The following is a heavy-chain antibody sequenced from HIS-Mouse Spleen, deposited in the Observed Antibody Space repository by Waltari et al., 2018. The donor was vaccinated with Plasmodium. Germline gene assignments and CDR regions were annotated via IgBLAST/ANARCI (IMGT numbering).Heavy chain of an antibody. V-gene: IGHV4-34*01. J-gene: IGHJ3*02. D-gene: IGHD7-27*01. CDR1: GGSFRGYY. Sequence: QVQLQQWGAGLLKPSETLSLTCAVSGGSFRGYYWSWIRQPPGKGLEWIGEINHSGSTNYNPSLKSRVTISVDTSKNQFSLKLSSVTAADTAVYYCARGQLGIDAFDIWGQGTMVTVSS. CDR3: ARGQLGIDAFDI. CDR2: INHSGST.